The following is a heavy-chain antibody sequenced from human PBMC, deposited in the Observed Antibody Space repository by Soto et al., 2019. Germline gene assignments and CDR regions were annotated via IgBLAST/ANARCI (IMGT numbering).Heavy chain of an antibody. D-gene: IGHD5-12*01. CDR2: ISYDGSNK. CDR1: GFTFSDYG. V-gene: IGHV3-30*18. CDR3: AKNHQRAPSRDGYNLIDF. J-gene: IGHJ4*02. Sequence: QVQLVESGGGVVQPGRSLGLSCAASGFTFSDYGMHWARQAPGKGLEWVAVISYDGSNKYYTDSVKGRFTISRDNSRNTLYLQMNSLRAEDTAVYYCAKNHQRAPSRDGYNLIDFWGKGTLVTVSS.